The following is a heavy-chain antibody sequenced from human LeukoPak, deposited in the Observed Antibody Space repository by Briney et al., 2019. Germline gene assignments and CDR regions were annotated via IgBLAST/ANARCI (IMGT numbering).Heavy chain of an antibody. CDR1: GYTFTGYY. V-gene: IGHV1-2*02. CDR3: ARGGRSGYDYVFWYYYYYMDV. Sequence: GASVKVSCKASGYTFTGYYMHWVRQAPGQGLEWMGWINPNSGDTNYAQNFQGRVTMTRDTSISTAYMELTRLRSDDTAVYYCARGGRSGYDYVFWYYYYYMDVWGKGTTVTVSS. CDR2: INPNSGDT. J-gene: IGHJ6*03. D-gene: IGHD5-12*01.